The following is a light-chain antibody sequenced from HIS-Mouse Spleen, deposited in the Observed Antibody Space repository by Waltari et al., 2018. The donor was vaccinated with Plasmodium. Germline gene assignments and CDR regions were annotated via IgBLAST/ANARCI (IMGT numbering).Light chain of an antibody. Sequence: QSALTQPPSASGSPGQSVTISCTGTSSDVGGYNYVSWYQQHPGNAPKLMIYEVSKRPSGVPGRFSGSKSGNTASLTVSGLQAEDEADYYCSSYAGSNNLVFGGGTKLTVL. CDR2: EVS. CDR1: SSDVGGYNY. V-gene: IGLV2-8*01. CDR3: SSYAGSNNLV. J-gene: IGLJ2*01.